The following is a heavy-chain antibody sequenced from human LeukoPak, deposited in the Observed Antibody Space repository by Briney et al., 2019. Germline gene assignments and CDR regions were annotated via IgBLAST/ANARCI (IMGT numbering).Heavy chain of an antibody. CDR3: ARGGGITIFGVVISRSDMDV. Sequence: GGSLRLSCEASGFTFSHYYMSWIRQAPGKGLEWVAYVNSNVDTIYYADSVKGRFTVSRDNAKNAIYLQMNSLRAEDTAIYYCARGGGITIFGVVISRSDMDVWGQGTTVTVSS. CDR2: VNSNVDTI. V-gene: IGHV3-11*01. D-gene: IGHD3-3*01. J-gene: IGHJ6*02. CDR1: GFTFSHYY.